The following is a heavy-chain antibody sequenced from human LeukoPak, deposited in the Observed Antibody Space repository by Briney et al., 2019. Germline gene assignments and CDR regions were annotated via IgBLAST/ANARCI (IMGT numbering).Heavy chain of an antibody. Sequence: GRSLRLSCAASGFTFSSYAMSWVRQAPGKGLEWVSSISGSNDNTYYADSVKDRSTISRDNSKNTLSLQMNSLRAEDTAVYYCAKGRGTTVTSAANYWGQGTLVTVSS. CDR3: AKGRGTTVTSAANY. CDR2: ISGSNDNT. V-gene: IGHV3-23*01. CDR1: GFTFSSYA. D-gene: IGHD4-17*01. J-gene: IGHJ4*02.